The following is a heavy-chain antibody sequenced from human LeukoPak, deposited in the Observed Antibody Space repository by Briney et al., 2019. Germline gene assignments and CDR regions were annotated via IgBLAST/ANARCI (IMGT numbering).Heavy chain of an antibody. Sequence: ASVKVSCKASGYTFTSYGISWVRQAPGQGLEWMGWISAYNGNTNYAQKLQGRVTMTTDTSTSTAYMEPRSLRSDDTAVYYCARRNYYDSSGYYYNYYYGMDVWGQGTTVTVSS. CDR1: GYTFTSYG. J-gene: IGHJ6*02. V-gene: IGHV1-18*01. D-gene: IGHD3-22*01. CDR3: ARRNYYDSSGYYYNYYYGMDV. CDR2: ISAYNGNT.